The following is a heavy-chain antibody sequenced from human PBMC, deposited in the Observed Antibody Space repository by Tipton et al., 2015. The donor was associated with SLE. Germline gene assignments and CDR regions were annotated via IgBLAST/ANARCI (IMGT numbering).Heavy chain of an antibody. Sequence: QLVQSGAEVKKPGASVKVSCKASGYTFTGYYMHWVRQAPGQGLEWMGIINPSGGSTSYAQKFQGRVAMTRDTSTSTVYMELSSRRSEDTAVYYWARQEGVKAFDIWGQGTMVTVSS. CDR1: GYTFTGYY. V-gene: IGHV1-46*01. CDR3: ARQEGVKAFDI. CDR2: INPSGGST. D-gene: IGHD2-21*01. J-gene: IGHJ3*02.